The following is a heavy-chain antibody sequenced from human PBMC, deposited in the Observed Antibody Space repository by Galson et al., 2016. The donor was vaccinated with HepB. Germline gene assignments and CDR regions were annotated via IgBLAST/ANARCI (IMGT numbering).Heavy chain of an antibody. CDR3: ARDLYSGYDFLLRGETSFDH. D-gene: IGHD5-12*01. J-gene: IGHJ4*02. V-gene: IGHV3-30-3*01. Sequence: SLRLSCAASGFAFSSYPMHWVRQTPGKGLEWVAVISDDGNNKYYTDSVKGRFTISRVNSENTLFLQMNGLGAEDTAVYYCARDLYSGYDFLLRGETSFDHWGQGAPVIVSS. CDR2: ISDDGNNK. CDR1: GFAFSSYP.